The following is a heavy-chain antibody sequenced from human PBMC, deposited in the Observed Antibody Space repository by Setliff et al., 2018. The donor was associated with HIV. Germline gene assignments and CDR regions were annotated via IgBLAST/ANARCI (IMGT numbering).Heavy chain of an antibody. Sequence: ASVRVSCKASGYTFTNYAIHWVRQAPGQRLEWMGWINPGNGNTKYSQKFQGRVTITRDTSATTAYMELSSLRSEDTAIFYCAREPIGGDDAFDIWGQGTMVTVSS. CDR2: INPGNGNT. D-gene: IGHD2-21*02. V-gene: IGHV1-3*01. CDR1: GYTFTNYA. J-gene: IGHJ3*02. CDR3: AREPIGGDDAFDI.